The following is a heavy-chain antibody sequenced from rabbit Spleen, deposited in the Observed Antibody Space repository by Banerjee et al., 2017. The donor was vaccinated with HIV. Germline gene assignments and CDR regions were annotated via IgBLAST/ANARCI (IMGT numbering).Heavy chain of an antibody. CDR2: IDLVFGST. V-gene: IGHV1S47*01. CDR3: VRGASSSGYYNL. D-gene: IGHD1-1*01. Sequence: QERLVESGGGLVQPEGSLTLTCIASGVSFSSSDYMCWVRQAPGKGLEWIGYIDLVFGSTYYASWVNGRFTISSHNAQNTLYLQLNSLTVADTATYFCVRGASSSGYYNLWGPGTLVTVS. J-gene: IGHJ4*01. CDR1: GVSFSSSD.